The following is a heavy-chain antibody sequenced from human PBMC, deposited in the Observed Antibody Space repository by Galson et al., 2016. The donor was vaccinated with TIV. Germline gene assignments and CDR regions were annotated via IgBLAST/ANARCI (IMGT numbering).Heavy chain of an antibody. J-gene: IGHJ4*02. D-gene: IGHD2/OR15-2a*01. CDR2: YDPEVFKT. CDR3: ATVAWFPGLSLDN. Sequence: SVKVSCKVSGNSLDELVIHWVRQAPGKGLEWMGGYDPEVFKTVYAPGFQGRVTMNADTDRDSAYMELGSLRIDDTAVYYCATVAWFPGLSLDNWGQGTLVSVSS. CDR1: GNSLDELV. V-gene: IGHV1-24*01.